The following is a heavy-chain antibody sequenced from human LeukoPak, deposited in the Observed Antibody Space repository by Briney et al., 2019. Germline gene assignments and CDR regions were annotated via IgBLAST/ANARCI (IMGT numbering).Heavy chain of an antibody. CDR3: ARERYVPGSDAFDI. J-gene: IGHJ3*02. Sequence: GGSLRLSCATSGFTFSNYGMHWVRQAPGKGLEWVAFIRFDGSTKYYADSVKGRFTISRDNSKNTLYLQMNSLRAEDTAVYYCARERYVPGSDAFDIWGQGTMVTVSS. D-gene: IGHD1-14*01. V-gene: IGHV3-30*02. CDR2: IRFDGSTK. CDR1: GFTFSNYG.